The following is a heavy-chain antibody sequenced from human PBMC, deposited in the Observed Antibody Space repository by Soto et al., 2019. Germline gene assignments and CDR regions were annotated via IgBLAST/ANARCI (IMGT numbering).Heavy chain of an antibody. D-gene: IGHD1-26*01. CDR2: ISGSGGST. J-gene: IGHJ4*02. CDR3: ARDRELQRVNLDY. Sequence: PGGSLRLSCAASGFTFSSYAMSWVRQAPGKGLEWVSAISGSGGSTYYADSVKGRFTISRDNSKNTLYLQMNSLRAEDTAVYYCARDRELQRVNLDYWGQGTLVTVSS. V-gene: IGHV3-23*01. CDR1: GFTFSSYA.